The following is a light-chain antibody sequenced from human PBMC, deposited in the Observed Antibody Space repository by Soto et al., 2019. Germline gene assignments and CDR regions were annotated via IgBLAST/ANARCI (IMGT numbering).Light chain of an antibody. CDR3: QQYHSFSLT. Sequence: MTQSPSTLSASVGDRVTITCRASQTISTWLAWYQQKPGKAPKLLIYDASSLESGVPSRFSGSGSGTEFTLTISSLQPDDFATYYCQQYHSFSLTFGGGTKVEIK. J-gene: IGKJ4*01. CDR1: QTISTW. CDR2: DAS. V-gene: IGKV1-5*01.